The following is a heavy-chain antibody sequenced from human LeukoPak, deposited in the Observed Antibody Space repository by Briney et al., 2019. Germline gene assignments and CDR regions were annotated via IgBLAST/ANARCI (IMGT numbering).Heavy chain of an antibody. Sequence: GGSLRLSCAASEFTFSTYAMHWVRQAPGKGLEYVSAISESGDSTYYVDSVKGRFTISRDNPKNTLYLQMNSLRAEDTAVYYCAKRGSYSSSFTSTFDYWGQGTLVTVSS. V-gene: IGHV3-64*02. CDR1: EFTFSTYA. CDR3: AKRGSYSSSFTSTFDY. D-gene: IGHD6-6*01. J-gene: IGHJ4*02. CDR2: ISESGDST.